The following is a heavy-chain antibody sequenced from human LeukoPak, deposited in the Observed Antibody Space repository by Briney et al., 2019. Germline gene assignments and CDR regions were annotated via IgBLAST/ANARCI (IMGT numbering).Heavy chain of an antibody. D-gene: IGHD4-17*01. CDR3: AKDLYGDYFNFDY. CDR1: GFTFSSYA. V-gene: IGHV3-30-3*01. J-gene: IGHJ4*02. Sequence: GGSLRFSGAASGFTFSSYAMHWVRQAPGKGLEWVAVISYDGSNKYYADSVKGRFTISRDNSKNTLYLQMNSLRAEDTAVYYCAKDLYGDYFNFDYWGQGTLVTVSS. CDR2: ISYDGSNK.